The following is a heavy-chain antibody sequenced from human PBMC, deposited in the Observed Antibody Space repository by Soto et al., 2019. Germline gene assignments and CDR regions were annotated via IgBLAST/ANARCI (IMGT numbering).Heavy chain of an antibody. Sequence: LRLSCAASGFTFSSHSMNWVRQAPGKGLEWVSYISSSRSTIYYADSVKGRFTISRDNAKNSLYLQMNSLRDEDTAVYYCARVGSSGWYGDFDSWGQGTLVTVSS. CDR1: GFTFSSHS. CDR3: ARVGSSGWYGDFDS. V-gene: IGHV3-48*02. D-gene: IGHD6-19*01. CDR2: ISSSRSTI. J-gene: IGHJ4*02.